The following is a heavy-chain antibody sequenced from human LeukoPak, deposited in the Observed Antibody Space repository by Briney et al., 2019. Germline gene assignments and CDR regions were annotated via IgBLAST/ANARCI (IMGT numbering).Heavy chain of an antibody. CDR1: GFTFINAW. Sequence: GGSLRLSCAASGFTFINAWMAWVRQAPGKGLEWVGRIKAKAHGGTIEYAAPVKGRFTISRDDSKDTLYLQMNSLKTEDTAVYYCARDGYYYGSGSYYKVDFDYWGQGTLVTVSS. CDR2: IKAKAHGGTI. CDR3: ARDGYYYGSGSYYKVDFDY. D-gene: IGHD3-10*01. J-gene: IGHJ4*02. V-gene: IGHV3-15*01.